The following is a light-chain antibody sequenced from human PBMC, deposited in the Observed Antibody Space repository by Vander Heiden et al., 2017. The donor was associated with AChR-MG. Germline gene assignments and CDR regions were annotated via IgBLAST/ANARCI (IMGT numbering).Light chain of an antibody. V-gene: IGLV3-1*01. CDR1: KLGDNY. CDR3: QAWDSSVI. Sequence: SYELTQPPPVSVSPGQTASITCSGDKLGDNYVSWYQQKPGQSPALVIYEDVKRPSRIPERFSGSKSGNTATLTISGTQALDEADYYCQAWDSSVIFGGGTKLTVL. J-gene: IGLJ2*01. CDR2: EDV.